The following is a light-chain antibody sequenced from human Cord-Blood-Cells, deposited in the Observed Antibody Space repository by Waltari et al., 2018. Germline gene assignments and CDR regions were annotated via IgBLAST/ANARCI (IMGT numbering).Light chain of an antibody. V-gene: IGLV2-14*01. CDR2: DVS. J-gene: IGLJ3*02. CDR1: RRAVGGYTY. Sequence: QSALTQPASVSGSPGRSIPIPCTGTRRAVGGYTYVPWYQQHPGKAPKLMIYDVSNRPSGVSNRFSGSKSGNTASLTISGLQAEDEADYYCSSYTSSSTLEVFGGGTKLTVL. CDR3: SSYTSSSTLEV.